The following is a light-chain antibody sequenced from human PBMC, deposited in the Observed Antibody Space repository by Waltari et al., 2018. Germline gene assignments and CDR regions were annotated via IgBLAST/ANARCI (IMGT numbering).Light chain of an antibody. V-gene: IGKV3D-15*01. Sequence: EIVMTQSPATLSVSPGEGATLSCRASQSVTTKLAWYQLKPGQAPRLLIYDASSRATGIPARFSGSGFGTEFTLTISSLQSEDFAVYYCQQYHNWPPLTFGGGTKVE. CDR3: QQYHNWPPLT. CDR1: QSVTTK. CDR2: DAS. J-gene: IGKJ4*01.